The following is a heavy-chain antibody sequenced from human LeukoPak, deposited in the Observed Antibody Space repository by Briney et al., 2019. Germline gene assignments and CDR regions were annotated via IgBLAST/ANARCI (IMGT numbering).Heavy chain of an antibody. CDR3: AKKMDVLEWPPTGNRFDP. CDR2: ISGRGGST. J-gene: IGHJ5*02. Sequence: PGGSLRLSCAASRFTFSSYAMSWVRQAPGKGLEWVSAISGRGGSTYYADSVKGRFTISRDNSKNTLYLQMNSLRAEDTAVYYCAKKMDVLEWPPTGNRFDPWGQGTLVTVSS. V-gene: IGHV3-23*01. CDR1: RFTFSSYA. D-gene: IGHD3-3*01.